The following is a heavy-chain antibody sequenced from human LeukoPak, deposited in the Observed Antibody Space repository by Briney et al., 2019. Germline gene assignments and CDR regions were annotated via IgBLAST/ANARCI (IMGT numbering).Heavy chain of an antibody. D-gene: IGHD6-13*01. CDR3: AKDLMAAAGTRDAFDI. Sequence: GGSLRLSCAAPGFTFSSYAMSWVRQTPVKGLEWVSGMRGSGTSKYYADSVKGRFTISRNNSKNTLYLQMNSLRAEDTAVYYCAKDLMAAAGTRDAFDIWGQGTMVTVSS. CDR2: MRGSGTSK. J-gene: IGHJ3*02. CDR1: GFTFSSYA. V-gene: IGHV3-23*01.